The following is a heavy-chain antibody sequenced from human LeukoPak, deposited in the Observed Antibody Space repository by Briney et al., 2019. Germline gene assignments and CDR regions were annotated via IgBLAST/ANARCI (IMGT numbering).Heavy chain of an antibody. D-gene: IGHD1-26*01. Sequence: GGSLRLSCAASGFPFSSYSMAWVRQAPGKGLEWVSSISSSSTDIYDADSVKGRFTISRDNAKNSLILQTSSLTVADTGIYYCARDGSPNYGYYAFFDNWGQGTLVTVSS. V-gene: IGHV3-21*01. J-gene: IGHJ4*02. CDR1: GFPFSSYS. CDR3: ARDGSPNYGYYAFFDN. CDR2: ISSSSTDI.